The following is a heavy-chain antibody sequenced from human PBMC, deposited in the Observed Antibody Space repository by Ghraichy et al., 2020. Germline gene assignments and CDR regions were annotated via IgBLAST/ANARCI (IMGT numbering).Heavy chain of an antibody. J-gene: IGHJ4*02. D-gene: IGHD3-10*01. CDR1: GGSFSGYY. CDR2: INHSGST. V-gene: IGHV4-34*01. Sequence: SETLSLTCVVYGGSFSGYYWSWIRQPPGKGLEWIGEINHSGSTNYNPSLKSRVTISVDTSKNQFSLRLSSVTAADTAVYYCAGGFYERFGEFVNWGQGILVTVSS. CDR3: AGGFYERFGEFVN.